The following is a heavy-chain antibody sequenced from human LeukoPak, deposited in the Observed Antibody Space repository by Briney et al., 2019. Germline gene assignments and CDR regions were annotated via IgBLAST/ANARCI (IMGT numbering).Heavy chain of an antibody. J-gene: IGHJ4*02. CDR3: ANWAGTTAGFSGPFDF. V-gene: IGHV3-30*02. CDR1: GFTFSSYG. D-gene: IGHD6-25*01. Sequence: GGSLRLSCAASGFTFSSYGMHWVRQAPGKGLEWVAFIRYDGSNKYYADSVKGRFTISRDNSKNTLYLQMNSLRGEDTAVYYCANWAGTTAGFSGPFDFWGQGTLVTVSS. CDR2: IRYDGSNK.